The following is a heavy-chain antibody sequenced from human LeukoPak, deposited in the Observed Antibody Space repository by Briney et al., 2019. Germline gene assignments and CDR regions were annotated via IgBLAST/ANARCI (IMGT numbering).Heavy chain of an antibody. V-gene: IGHV4-59*01. J-gene: IGHJ4*02. Sequence: SETLSLTCTVSSGSISTFYWNWIRQPPGKGLEWIGYIYYSGSTNYNPSLRSRVTILVDTSKNQFSLKLTSVTAADTAVYYCARGRFGSSSSFDCWGQGNLVTVSS. CDR1: SGSISTFY. D-gene: IGHD6-6*01. CDR2: IYYSGST. CDR3: ARGRFGSSSSFDC.